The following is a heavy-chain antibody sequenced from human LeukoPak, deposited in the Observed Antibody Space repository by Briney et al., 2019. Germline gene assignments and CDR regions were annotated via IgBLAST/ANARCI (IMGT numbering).Heavy chain of an antibody. V-gene: IGHV3-15*01. CDR2: MKSKPEGGTT. CDR3: TTGNP. J-gene: IGHJ5*02. Sequence: GGSLRLSCLTSGFTFVNASMSWVRQAPGKGLEWVGLMKSKPEGGTTFYAAPVRGRFTISRDDSRNTLYLQMTSLTVGDTGVYYCTTGNPWGQGTLVTVSS. CDR1: GFTFVNAS.